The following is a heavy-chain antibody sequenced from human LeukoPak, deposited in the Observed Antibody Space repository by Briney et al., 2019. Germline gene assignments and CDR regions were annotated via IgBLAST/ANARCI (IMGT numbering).Heavy chain of an antibody. CDR2: MSPNSGNT. J-gene: IGHJ6*03. CDR3: ARGRRLPRQPERGSNGYYYYMDV. Sequence: ASVKVSCKASGYTFTSYDINWVRQATGQGLEWMGWMSPNSGNTGYAQKFQGRVTITRNTSISTAYMELSSLRSEDTAVYYCARGRRLPRQPERGSNGYYYYMDVWGQGTMVIVSS. CDR1: GYTFTSYD. D-gene: IGHD5-18*01. V-gene: IGHV1-8*03.